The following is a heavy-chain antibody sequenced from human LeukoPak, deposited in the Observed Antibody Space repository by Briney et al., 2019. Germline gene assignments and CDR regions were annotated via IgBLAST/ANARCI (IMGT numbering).Heavy chain of an antibody. CDR1: GGSISSYY. D-gene: IGHD6-19*01. CDR2: IYYSGST. Sequence: SETLSLTCTVSGGSISSYYWSWIRQPPGKGLEWIGYIYYSGSTNYNPSLKSRVTISVDTSKNQFSLKLSSVTAADTAVYYCARNSIAVAGMADNWFDPWGQGTLVTVSS. V-gene: IGHV4-59*01. J-gene: IGHJ5*02. CDR3: ARNSIAVAGMADNWFDP.